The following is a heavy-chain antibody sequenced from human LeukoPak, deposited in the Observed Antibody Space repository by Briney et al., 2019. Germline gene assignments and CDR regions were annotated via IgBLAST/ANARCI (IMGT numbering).Heavy chain of an antibody. CDR2: ISTSGNTI. Sequence: PGGSLRLSCAASGFTFSSYEMNRVRQAPGKGLEWVSYISTSGNTIYFADSVKGRFTISRDNAKNSLSLQMNSLRAEDTAVYYCARVGEPYYYDSSGYDDAFDIWGQGTMVTVSS. V-gene: IGHV3-48*03. CDR1: GFTFSSYE. CDR3: ARVGEPYYYDSSGYDDAFDI. J-gene: IGHJ3*02. D-gene: IGHD3-22*01.